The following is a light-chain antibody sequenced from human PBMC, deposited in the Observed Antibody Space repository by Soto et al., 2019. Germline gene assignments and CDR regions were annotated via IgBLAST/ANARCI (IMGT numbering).Light chain of an antibody. CDR3: CSYAGSYTLYV. CDR1: SSDIGDYDY. Sequence: QSALTQPRSVSGSPGQSVTISCSGSSSDIGDYDYVSWYQQHPGKAPTLLIYDVTKRPSGVPDRFSGSKSGNTASLTIFGLQAGDEADYYCCSYAGSYTLYVFGTGTKVTVL. J-gene: IGLJ1*01. V-gene: IGLV2-11*01. CDR2: DVT.